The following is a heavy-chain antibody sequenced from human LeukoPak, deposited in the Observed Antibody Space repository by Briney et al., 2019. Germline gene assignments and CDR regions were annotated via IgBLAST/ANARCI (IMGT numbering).Heavy chain of an antibody. CDR2: IGTAGDT. J-gene: IGHJ6*02. V-gene: IGHV3-13*01. D-gene: IGHD2-15*01. CDR1: GFTFSSYD. Sequence: GGSLRLSCAASGFTFSSYDMHWVRQATGKGLEWVSAIGTAGDTYYPGSVKGRFTISRDNSKNTLYLQMNSLRAEDTAVYYCASAIKLGGRYGMDVWGQGTTVTVSS. CDR3: ASAIKLGGRYGMDV.